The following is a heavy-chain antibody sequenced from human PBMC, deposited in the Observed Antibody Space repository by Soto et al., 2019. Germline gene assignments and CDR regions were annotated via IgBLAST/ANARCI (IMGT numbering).Heavy chain of an antibody. D-gene: IGHD3-22*01. CDR1: GFTFSNAW. CDR3: VRATLSWGHYYFRGLDV. J-gene: IGHJ6*02. CDR2: IKSKADGGTT. Sequence: PGGSLRLSCAASGFTFSNAWMSWVRQAPGKGLEWVGRIKSKADGGTTDYAAPVKGRFTISRDDSKNTLHLQMSSLRGDDTGVYFCVRATLSWGHYYFRGLDVWGQGTTVTVSS. V-gene: IGHV3-15*01.